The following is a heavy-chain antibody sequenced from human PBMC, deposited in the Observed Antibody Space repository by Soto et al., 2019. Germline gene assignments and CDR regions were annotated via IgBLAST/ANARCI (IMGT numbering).Heavy chain of an antibody. D-gene: IGHD1-26*01. CDR3: AREGSNIYHRLRFFDY. Sequence: LSLTCAVHGGSLSGYYWSWNRQPPGKGLEWIGEINHSGSTNYNPSLKSRVSISVDTSKNQFSLNLSSVSAADTAVYYCAREGSNIYHRLRFFDYWGQGTLVTVSS. CDR1: GGSLSGYY. V-gene: IGHV4-34*01. J-gene: IGHJ4*02. CDR2: INHSGST.